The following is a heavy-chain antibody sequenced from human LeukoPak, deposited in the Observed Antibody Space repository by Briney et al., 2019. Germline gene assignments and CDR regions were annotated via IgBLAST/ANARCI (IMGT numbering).Heavy chain of an antibody. D-gene: IGHD3-3*01. V-gene: IGHV3-7*01. CDR2: IKQDGSEK. CDR1: GFTFSSYW. Sequence: AGGSLRLSCAASGFTFSSYWMSWVRQAPGKGLEWVANIKQDGSEKYYVDSVKGRFTISRDNAKNSLYLQMNSLRAEDTAVYYCARVRIFGVVIIPVFDYWGQGTLVTVSS. J-gene: IGHJ4*02. CDR3: ARVRIFGVVIIPVFDY.